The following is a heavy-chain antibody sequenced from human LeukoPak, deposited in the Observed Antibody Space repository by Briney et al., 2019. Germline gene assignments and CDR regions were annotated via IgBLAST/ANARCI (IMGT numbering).Heavy chain of an antibody. CDR2: IYYSGST. CDR1: GGSISSSSYY. J-gene: IGHJ4*02. V-gene: IGHV4-39*01. D-gene: IGHD6-13*01. Sequence: SETLSLTCTVSGGSISSSSYYWGWIRQPPGKGLEWIGSIYYSGSTYYNLSLKSRVTISVDTSKNQFSLKLSSVTAADTAVYYCARTPGYSSSWYDYWGQGTLVTVSS. CDR3: ARTPGYSSSWYDY.